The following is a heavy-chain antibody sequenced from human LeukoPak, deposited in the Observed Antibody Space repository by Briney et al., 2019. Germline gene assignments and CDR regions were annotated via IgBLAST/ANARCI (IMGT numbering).Heavy chain of an antibody. CDR2: ISGSGGST. V-gene: IGHV3-23*01. CDR3: AKDRHVSSITTVRVNWFDP. J-gene: IGHJ5*02. CDR1: GFTFSSYA. Sequence: GGSLRLSCAASGFTFSSYAMSWVRQAPGKGLEWVSAISGSGGSTYYADSVKGRFTISRDNSKNTLYLQMNSLRAEDTAVYYCAKDRHVSSITTVRVNWFDPWGQGTLVTVSS. D-gene: IGHD3-10*01.